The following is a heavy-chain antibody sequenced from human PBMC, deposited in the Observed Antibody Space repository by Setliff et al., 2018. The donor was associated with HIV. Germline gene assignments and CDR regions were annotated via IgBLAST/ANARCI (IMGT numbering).Heavy chain of an antibody. Sequence: ASVKVSCKASGYTFTSYGISWVRQAPGQGLEWMGWINTYNGNTNYAQKVQGRVTMTRDTSISTAYMELSRLRSDDTAVYYCARGTRVGANDAFDIWGQGTMVTVSS. CDR2: INTYNGNT. V-gene: IGHV1-18*01. D-gene: IGHD1-26*01. CDR3: ARGTRVGANDAFDI. CDR1: GYTFTSYG. J-gene: IGHJ3*02.